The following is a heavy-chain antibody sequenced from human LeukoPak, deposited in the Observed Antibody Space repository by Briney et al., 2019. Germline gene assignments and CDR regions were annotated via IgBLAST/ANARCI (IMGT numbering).Heavy chain of an antibody. CDR3: ARGGKLNYYDSSGYYYGSGEFDY. V-gene: IGHV5-51*01. CDR1: GYSFTSYW. J-gene: IGHJ4*02. D-gene: IGHD3-22*01. CDR2: IYPGDSDT. Sequence: GESLKISCKGSGYSFTSYWIGWVRQMPGKGLEWMGIIYPGDSDTRYSPSFQGQVTISADKSISTAYLQWSSLKASDTAMYNCARGGKLNYYDSSGYYYGSGEFDYWGQGTLVTVSS.